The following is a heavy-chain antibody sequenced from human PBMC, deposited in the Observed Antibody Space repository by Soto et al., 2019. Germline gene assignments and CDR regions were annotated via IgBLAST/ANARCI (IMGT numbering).Heavy chain of an antibody. CDR1: GYSFAGYW. V-gene: IGHV5-10-1*01. J-gene: IGHJ4*02. D-gene: IGHD3-22*01. CDR3: ARQIYDSDTGPNFQYYFDS. Sequence: PGESLKISCKGSGYSFAGYWITWVRQKPGKGLEWMGRIDPSDSQTYYSPSFRGHVTISAAKSITTVFLQWSSLRASDTAMYYCARQIYDSDTGPNFQYYFDSWGQGTPVTVSS. CDR2: IDPSDSQT.